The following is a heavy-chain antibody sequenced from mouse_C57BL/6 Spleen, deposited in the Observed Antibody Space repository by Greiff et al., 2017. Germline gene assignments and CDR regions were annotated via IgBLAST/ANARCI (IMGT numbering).Heavy chain of an antibody. CDR3: ASLSTVTRNY. J-gene: IGHJ2*01. CDR1: GYTFTSYG. D-gene: IGHD2-3*01. Sequence: QVQLQQSGAELARPGASVKLSCKASGYTFTSYGISWVKQRAGQGLEWIGEIYPRSGYTYYNEKFKGKATLTADNSSSTAYMELHRLTSEDSAVYFYASLSTVTRNYWGQGTTLTVSS. CDR2: IYPRSGYT. V-gene: IGHV1-81*01.